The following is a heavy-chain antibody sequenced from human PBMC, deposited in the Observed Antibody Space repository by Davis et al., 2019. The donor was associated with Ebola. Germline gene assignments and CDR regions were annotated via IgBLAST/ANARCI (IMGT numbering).Heavy chain of an antibody. V-gene: IGHV1-2*06. CDR2: INPYSGDT. J-gene: IGHJ4*02. CDR1: GYTFTGYY. CDR3: ARAQFPTTSDH. Sequence: AASVKVSCKASGYTFTGYYMHWVRQAPGQGLEWMGRINPYSGDTNYAQKFQGRVTMTRDTSITTAYMELSRPRSDDTAVYYCARAQFPTTSDHWGQGTLVTVFS. D-gene: IGHD1-1*01.